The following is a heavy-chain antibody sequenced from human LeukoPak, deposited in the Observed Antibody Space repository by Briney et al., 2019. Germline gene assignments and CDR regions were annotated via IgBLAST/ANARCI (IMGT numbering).Heavy chain of an antibody. CDR3: ARLLCFGELSNLQFDY. CDR2: INPNSGGT. V-gene: IGHV1-2*02. D-gene: IGHD3-10*01. J-gene: IGHJ4*02. CDR1: GYTFTGYY. Sequence: ASVKVSCKASGYTFTGYYMHWVRQAPGQGLEWMGWINPNSGGTNYAQKFQGRVTMTRDTSISTAYMELSRLRSDDTAVYYCARLLCFGELSNLQFDYWGQGTLVTVSS.